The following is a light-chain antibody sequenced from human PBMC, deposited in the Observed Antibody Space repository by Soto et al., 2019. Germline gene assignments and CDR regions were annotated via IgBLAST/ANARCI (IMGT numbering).Light chain of an antibody. CDR1: QSIRRD. J-gene: IGKJ2*01. CDR3: QQSFSTPPYT. V-gene: IGKV1-39*01. Sequence: DIQITQSPSSLSASVRDRVTITCRASQSIRRDFNWYQHKPGKAPKLLIYATSSLQSGVPSRFSGSGSGTDFTLTISSLQPEDFATYYCQQSFSTPPYTFGQGTKLEIK. CDR2: ATS.